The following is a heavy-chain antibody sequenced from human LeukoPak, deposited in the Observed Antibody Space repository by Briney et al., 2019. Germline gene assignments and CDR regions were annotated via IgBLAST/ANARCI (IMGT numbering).Heavy chain of an antibody. Sequence: GGSLRLSCAASGFTLSSYAMHWVRQAPGEGLEWVALTSYDGTNKYYVDSVKGRFTISRDNSKNTLFLQMNSLRADDTAVYYCARELWGSSFDYWGQGTLVTVSS. CDR3: ARELWGSSFDY. CDR1: GFTLSSYA. V-gene: IGHV3-30-3*01. CDR2: TSYDGTNK. D-gene: IGHD3-16*01. J-gene: IGHJ4*02.